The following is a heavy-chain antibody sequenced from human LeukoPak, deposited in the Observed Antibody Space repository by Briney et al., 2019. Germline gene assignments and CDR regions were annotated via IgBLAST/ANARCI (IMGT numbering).Heavy chain of an antibody. CDR2: ISTTGAYI. Sequence: PGGSLRLSCAASGFTFSSYGMNWVRQAPGKGLEWVSSISTTGAYIYYGHSMKGRFTISRDNTNSSLYLQINSLSAEGTAVYFCARDSRHGYIYGLDSWGQGTLVTVSS. CDR3: ARDSRHGYIYGLDS. V-gene: IGHV3-21*01. J-gene: IGHJ4*02. D-gene: IGHD5-18*01. CDR1: GFTFSSYG.